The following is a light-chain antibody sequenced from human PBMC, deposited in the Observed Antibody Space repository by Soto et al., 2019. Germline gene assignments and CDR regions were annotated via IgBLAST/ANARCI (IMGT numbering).Light chain of an antibody. V-gene: IGKV3-20*01. CDR3: QPHGASPLT. CDR2: GAS. Sequence: EIVLTQSPRTLSLSPGESATLSCTASQSVRSNSLAWYQQKPGQAPRLLMFGASGRATGTPPRFSGRGCATAVAHTIGSLGAEDFAVYYTQPHGASPLTFGGGTKVDI. CDR1: QSVRSNS. J-gene: IGKJ4*01.